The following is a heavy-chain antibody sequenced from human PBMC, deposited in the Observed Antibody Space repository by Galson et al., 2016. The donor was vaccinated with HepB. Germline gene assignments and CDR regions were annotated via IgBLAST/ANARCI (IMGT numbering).Heavy chain of an antibody. CDR2: IYSGGRT. CDR3: ARGRAAPRAWFFDY. J-gene: IGHJ4*02. Sequence: SLRLSCAASGFTVSSNHMSWVRQAPGKGLEWVSIIYSGGRTYYADSVKGRFTISRHNSKNTLYLQLNSLRAEDTAVYYCARGRAAPRAWFFDYWGQGTLVTVSS. V-gene: IGHV3-53*04. CDR1: GFTVSSNH. D-gene: IGHD6-6*01.